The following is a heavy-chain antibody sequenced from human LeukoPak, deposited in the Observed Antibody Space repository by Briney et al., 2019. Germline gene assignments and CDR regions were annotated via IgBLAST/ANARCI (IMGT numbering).Heavy chain of an antibody. CDR3: ARGRDSGSHTYYIAY. D-gene: IGHD1-26*01. CDR2: INPKSGGT. Sequence: ASVKLSCKASGYTLTDYHIHWVRQAPGQGLEWMAWINPKSGGTNYAQKFQGRVTMTRDTSINTVYMELTRLRSDDTAMYYCARGRDSGSHTYYIAYCGQRSPLTISS. CDR1: GYTLTDYH. J-gene: IGHJ4*02. V-gene: IGHV1-2*02.